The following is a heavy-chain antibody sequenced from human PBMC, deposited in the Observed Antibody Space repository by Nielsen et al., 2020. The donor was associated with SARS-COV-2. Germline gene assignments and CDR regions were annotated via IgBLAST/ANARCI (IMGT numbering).Heavy chain of an antibody. CDR1: GYTFISYG. Sequence: ASVKVSCKASGYTFISYGISWVRQAPGQGLEWMGWISGYNGNTNYVQKFQGWVTMTRDTSISTAYMELSRLRSDDTAVYYCARGPLRYGMDVWGQGTTVTVSS. V-gene: IGHV1-18*01. CDR2: ISGYNGNT. CDR3: ARGPLRYGMDV. J-gene: IGHJ6*02.